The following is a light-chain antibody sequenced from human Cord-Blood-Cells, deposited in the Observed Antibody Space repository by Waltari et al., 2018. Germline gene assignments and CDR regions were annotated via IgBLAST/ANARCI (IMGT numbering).Light chain of an antibody. V-gene: IGLV5-45*02. CDR3: MIWHSSAWV. CDR2: YKSDSDK. J-gene: IGLJ3*02. Sequence: QAVLTQPSSLSASPGASASPTCTLRSGINVGTYRIYWYKQKPGSPPQYLLRYKSDSDKQQGSGVPSRFSGSKDASANAGILLISGLQSEDEADYYCMIWHSSAWVFGGGTKLTVL. CDR1: SGINVGTYR.